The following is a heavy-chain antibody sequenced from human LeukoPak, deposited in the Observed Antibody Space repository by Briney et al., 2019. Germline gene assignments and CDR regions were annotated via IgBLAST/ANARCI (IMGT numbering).Heavy chain of an antibody. CDR1: GGSISSSSYY. CDR2: IYYSGST. Sequence: SQTLSLTCTVSGGSISSSSYYWGWIRQPPGKGLEWIGSIYYSGSTYYNPSLKSRVTISVDTSKNQFSLKLSSVTAADTAVYYCARHLGVVYSGWYDASHFDPWGQGTLVTASS. D-gene: IGHD6-19*01. V-gene: IGHV4-39*01. J-gene: IGHJ5*02. CDR3: ARHLGVVYSGWYDASHFDP.